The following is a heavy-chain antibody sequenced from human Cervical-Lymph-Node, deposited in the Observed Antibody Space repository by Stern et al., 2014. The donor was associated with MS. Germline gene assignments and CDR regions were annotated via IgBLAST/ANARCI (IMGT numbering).Heavy chain of an antibody. CDR3: VRDNYGTDY. CDR2: INSDGSST. CDR1: GFTFSSYW. J-gene: IGHJ4*02. V-gene: IGHV3-74*03. Sequence: EVQLVESGGDLVQPGGSLRLSCAASGFTFSSYWMQWVRQAQGKGLVWVSHINSDGSSTTYADSVKGRFTTSRDNAKNTLYLQMDDLRAEDTAVYFCVRDNYGTDYWGQGTLVTVSS. D-gene: IGHD3-16*01.